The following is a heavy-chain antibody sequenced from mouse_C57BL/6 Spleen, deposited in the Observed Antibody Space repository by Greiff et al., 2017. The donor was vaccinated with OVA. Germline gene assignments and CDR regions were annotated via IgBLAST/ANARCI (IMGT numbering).Heavy chain of an antibody. Sequence: QVQLQQPGAELVKPGASVKLSCKASGYTFTSYWMQWVTQRPGQGLEWIGEIDPSDSYTNYNQKFKGKATLTVDTSSSTAYMQLSSLTSEDSAVYYCARGPYDYAWFAYWGQGTLVTVSA. D-gene: IGHD2-4*01. CDR1: GYTFTSYW. CDR3: ARGPYDYAWFAY. J-gene: IGHJ3*01. CDR2: IDPSDSYT. V-gene: IGHV1-50*01.